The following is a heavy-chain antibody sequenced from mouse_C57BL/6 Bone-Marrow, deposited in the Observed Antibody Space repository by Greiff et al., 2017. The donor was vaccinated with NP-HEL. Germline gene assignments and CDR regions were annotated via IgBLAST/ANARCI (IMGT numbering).Heavy chain of an antibody. J-gene: IGHJ1*03. CDR2: IYPGSGST. D-gene: IGHD1-1*01. CDR1: GYTFTSYW. CDR3: ARYYYGSSKGYFDV. Sequence: QVQLQQPGAELVKPGASVKMSCKASGYTFTSYWITWVKQRPGQGLEWIGDIYPGSGSTNYNEKFKSKATLTVDTSSSTAYMQLSSLTSADSAVYYCARYYYGSSKGYFDVWGTGTTVTVSS. V-gene: IGHV1-55*01.